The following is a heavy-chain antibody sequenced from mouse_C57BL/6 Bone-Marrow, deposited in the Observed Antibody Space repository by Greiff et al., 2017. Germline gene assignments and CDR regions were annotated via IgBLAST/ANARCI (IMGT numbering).Heavy chain of an antibody. CDR1: GFNIKDYY. CDR3: AIGTGTGYFEV. D-gene: IGHD4-1*01. J-gene: IGHJ1*03. CDR2: IDPEDGET. Sequence: EVQLQESGAELVKPGASVKLSCTASGFNIKDYYMHWVKQRTEQGLEWIGRIDPEDGETKYAPKFQGKATITADTSTNTAYLQLSNLTSEDTAVYYCAIGTGTGYFEVWGTGTTVTVSS. V-gene: IGHV14-2*01.